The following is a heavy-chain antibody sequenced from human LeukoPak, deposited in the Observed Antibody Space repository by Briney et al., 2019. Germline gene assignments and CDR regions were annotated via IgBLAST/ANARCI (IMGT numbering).Heavy chain of an antibody. Sequence: GGSLRLSCAASGFSFSDHYMDWVRQAPGKGLEWVDRTRDKGNSYTTEYAASVKGRFTVSRDDSKNSVDLQMNSLRIEDTAVYYCARGPERGSSPYYHYGMDVWGQGTTVTVSS. CDR2: TRDKGNSYTT. CDR1: GFSFSDHY. J-gene: IGHJ6*02. D-gene: IGHD1-26*01. V-gene: IGHV3-72*01. CDR3: ARGPERGSSPYYHYGMDV.